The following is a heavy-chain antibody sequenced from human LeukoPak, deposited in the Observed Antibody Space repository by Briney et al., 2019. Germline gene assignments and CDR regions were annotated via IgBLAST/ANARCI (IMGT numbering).Heavy chain of an antibody. Sequence: SETLSLTCTVSGCSISSSSYYWCWIRQPPGKGLEWIGNMYYSGSTYYNPSLKSRVTISVDTSKNQFSLKLSSVTAADTAVYYCARRRGYDHFDYWGQGTLVTVSS. V-gene: IGHV4-39*01. J-gene: IGHJ4*02. CDR2: MYYSGST. CDR1: GCSISSSSYY. CDR3: ARRRGYDHFDY. D-gene: IGHD5-12*01.